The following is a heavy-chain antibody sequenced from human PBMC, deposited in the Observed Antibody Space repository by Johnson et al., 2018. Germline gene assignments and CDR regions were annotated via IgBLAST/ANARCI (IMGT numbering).Heavy chain of an antibody. V-gene: IGHV3-13*01. CDR2: IGSTGDT. Sequence: VQLQESGGGLVQPGGSLRLSCAASGLTFSTYDMHWVRQVTGKGLEWVSAIGSTGDTYYSDSVKGRFTISREIAKNSFYLQMNSLRAGDTAVYYCAREQLWGHEAFDIWGQGTMVTVSS. CDR3: AREQLWGHEAFDI. CDR1: GLTFSTYD. J-gene: IGHJ3*02. D-gene: IGHD5-18*01.